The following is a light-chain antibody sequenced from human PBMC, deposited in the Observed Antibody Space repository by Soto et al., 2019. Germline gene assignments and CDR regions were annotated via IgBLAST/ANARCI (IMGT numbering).Light chain of an antibody. Sequence: DIQMTQSPSSLSASVGYRVTITCRASQGISNYLAWYQQKPGKVPKLLIYAASTLQSGVPSRFSGSGSGTEFTLTISSRQPEDVATYYCQQYNNAQYTFSQETKLEIK. CDR1: QGISNY. J-gene: IGKJ2*01. CDR2: AAS. V-gene: IGKV1-27*01. CDR3: QQYNNAQYT.